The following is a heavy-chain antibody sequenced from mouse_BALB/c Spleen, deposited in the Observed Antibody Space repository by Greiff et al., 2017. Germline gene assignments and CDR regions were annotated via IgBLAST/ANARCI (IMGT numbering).Heavy chain of an antibody. CDR2: ISSGSSTI. Sequence: EVKLMESGGGLVQPGGSRKLSCAASGFTFSSFGMHWVRQAPEKGLEWVAYISSGSSTIYYADTVKGRFTISRDNPKNTLFLQMTSLRSEDTAMYYCARWRNYDAMDYWGQGTSVTVSS. CDR3: ARWRNYDAMDY. J-gene: IGHJ4*01. V-gene: IGHV5-17*02. D-gene: IGHD2-1*01. CDR1: GFTFSSFG.